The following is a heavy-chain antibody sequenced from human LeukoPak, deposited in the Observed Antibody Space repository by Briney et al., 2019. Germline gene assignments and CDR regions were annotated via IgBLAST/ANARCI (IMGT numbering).Heavy chain of an antibody. D-gene: IGHD6-19*01. CDR1: GFTFSTYS. CDR3: AKSSGWFLDY. CDR2: ISSGSNTI. J-gene: IGHJ4*02. V-gene: IGHV3-48*02. Sequence: TGGSLRLSCAASGFTFSTYSMNWVRQAPGKGLEWLSYISSGSNTIYYADSVKGRFTISRDNAKNSLYLQMNSLRDEDTAVYYCAKSSGWFLDYWGQGTLVTVSS.